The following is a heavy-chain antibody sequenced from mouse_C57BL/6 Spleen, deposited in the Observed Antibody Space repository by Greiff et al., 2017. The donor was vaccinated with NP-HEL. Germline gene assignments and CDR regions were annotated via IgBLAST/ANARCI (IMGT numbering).Heavy chain of an antibody. J-gene: IGHJ2*01. D-gene: IGHD1-1*01. CDR3: TTPIYYGDLDY. CDR2: IDPENGDT. V-gene: IGHV14-4*01. Sequence: EVQLQQSGAELVRPGASVKLSCTASGFNIKDDYMHWVKQRPEQGLEWIGWIDPENGDTEYASKFQGKATITADTSSNTAYRQPSSLTSEDTAVDYCTTPIYYGDLDYWGQSTTLTVSS. CDR1: GFNIKDDY.